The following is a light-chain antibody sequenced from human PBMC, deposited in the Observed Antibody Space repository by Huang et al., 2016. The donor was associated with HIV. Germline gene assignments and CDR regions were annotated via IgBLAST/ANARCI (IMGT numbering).Light chain of an antibody. CDR3: QQYYSSPQT. CDR2: WAS. J-gene: IGKJ1*01. V-gene: IGKV4-1*01. Sequence: DIIMTQSPDSLAVSLGERATLHCRSSQSVYSSSTSKDYMAWFQQKPGQPPRLLLFWASTREAGVPDRFSGSGSRTHFTLTIANLEAEDAAIYYCQQYYSSPQTFGQGTRVEVK. CDR1: QSVYSSSTSKDY.